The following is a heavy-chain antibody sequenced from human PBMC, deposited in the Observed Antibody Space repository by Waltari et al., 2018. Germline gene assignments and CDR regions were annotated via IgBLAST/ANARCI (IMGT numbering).Heavy chain of an antibody. J-gene: IGHJ6*03. D-gene: IGHD2-21*01. CDR2: INHSGST. V-gene: IGHV4-34*01. CDR3: ARGVVVIAIRGDYYYMDV. CDR1: GGSFSGYY. Sequence: QVQLQQWGAGLLKPSETLSLTCAVYGGSFSGYYWSWIRQPPGKGLEWIGEINHSGSTNYNPSLKSRVTISVDTSKNQFSLKLSSVTAADTAVYYCARGVVVIAIRGDYYYMDVWGKGTTVTVSS.